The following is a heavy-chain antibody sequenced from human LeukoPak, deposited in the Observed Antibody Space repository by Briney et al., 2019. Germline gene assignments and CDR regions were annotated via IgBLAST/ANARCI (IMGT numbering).Heavy chain of an antibody. CDR3: AKDPLDY. Sequence: GGSLRLSCVASGFTFNIYAMIWVRQAPGKGLEWVSGISGSGSNTYNADYVKGRFTISRGNSKNTVYLQMNSLRAEDTAIYYCAKDPLDYWGQGTLVTVSS. CDR2: ISGSGSNT. V-gene: IGHV3-23*01. J-gene: IGHJ4*02. CDR1: GFTFNIYA.